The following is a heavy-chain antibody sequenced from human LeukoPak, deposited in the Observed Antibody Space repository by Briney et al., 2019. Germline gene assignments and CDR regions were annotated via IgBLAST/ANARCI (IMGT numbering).Heavy chain of an antibody. J-gene: IGHJ6*04. V-gene: IGHV2-5*02. CDR1: GFSLSSSGGG. Sequence: CGPTQVILTQTLTLTCTFSGFSLSSSGGGVNWIRQPPGQALEWLALICWDDDKRYSPSLSSRLTITKDTSKNQVVLTMTNMDPVDTATYYCAHSAMVREMDYGMDVWGKGTTVTVSS. CDR2: ICWDDDK. CDR3: AHSAMVREMDYGMDV. D-gene: IGHD3-10*01.